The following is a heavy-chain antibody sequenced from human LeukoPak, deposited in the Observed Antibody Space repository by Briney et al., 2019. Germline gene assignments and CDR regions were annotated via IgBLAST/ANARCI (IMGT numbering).Heavy chain of an antibody. CDR2: INPNSGGT. Sequence: ASVKVSCKASGYTFTGYYMHWVRQAPGQGLEWMGWINPNSGGTNYAQKFQGRVTMTRDTSISTAYMELSRLRSDDTAVYYCARRAVVTIHNWFDPWGQGTLVTVSS. J-gene: IGHJ5*02. D-gene: IGHD2-21*02. CDR3: ARRAVVTIHNWFDP. CDR1: GYTFTGYY. V-gene: IGHV1-2*02.